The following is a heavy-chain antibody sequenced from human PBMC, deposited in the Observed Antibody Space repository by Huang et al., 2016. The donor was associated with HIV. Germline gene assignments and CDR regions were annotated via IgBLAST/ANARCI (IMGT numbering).Heavy chain of an antibody. Sequence: QLQLQESGPGLVKPSETLSLTCTVSGGSISSSGYYWGWIRQPPGKGLGWIGSIDHSGSTYYNPSLRRRVTIVIDTSKSQFSLKLKSVTPADTAVYYCATNNWNDSYYYFMDVWGKGTTVTVSS. CDR2: IDHSGST. V-gene: IGHV4-39*01. D-gene: IGHD1-20*01. J-gene: IGHJ6*03. CDR1: GGSISSSGYY. CDR3: ATNNWNDSYYYFMDV.